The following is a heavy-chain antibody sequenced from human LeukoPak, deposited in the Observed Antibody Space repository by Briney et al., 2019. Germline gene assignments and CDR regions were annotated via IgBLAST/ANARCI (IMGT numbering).Heavy chain of an antibody. CDR1: GFTFSSYA. D-gene: IGHD3-3*01. V-gene: IGHV3-23*01. CDR2: VSDSGGST. J-gene: IGHJ4*02. CDR3: AKEEWVWSGYYLGSRQGFDY. Sequence: GGSLRLSCAASGFTFSSYAMTWVRQAPGNGLEWVSSVSDSGGSTYYADSVKGRLTISRDNSKSTLYLQMNSLRAEDTAVYYCAKEEWVWSGYYLGSRQGFDYWGQGTLVTVSS.